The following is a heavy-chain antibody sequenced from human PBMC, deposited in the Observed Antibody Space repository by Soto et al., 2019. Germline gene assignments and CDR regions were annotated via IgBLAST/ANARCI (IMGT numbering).Heavy chain of an antibody. J-gene: IGHJ4*02. V-gene: IGHV1-24*01. Sequence: GASVKVSCKGSGYTLPELSMHWVRQAPGKGLEWMGGFDPEDGETIYAQKFQGRVTMTEDTSTDTAYMELSSLRSEDTAVYYCARAVAVPADFDYWGQGTLVTVSS. CDR1: GYTLPELS. D-gene: IGHD6-19*01. CDR2: FDPEDGET. CDR3: ARAVAVPADFDY.